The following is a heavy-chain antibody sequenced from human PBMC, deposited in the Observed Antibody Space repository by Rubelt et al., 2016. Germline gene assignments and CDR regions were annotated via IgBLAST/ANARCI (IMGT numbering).Heavy chain of an antibody. CDR2: SNPKSGGT. D-gene: IGHD3-22*01. CDR3: GDDGNGMDV. V-gene: IGHV1-2*05. CDR1: GYDSTDYY. Sequence: QVQLVQSATEVKKPGASVMVSCKASGYDSTDYYMHWVRQAPGQGLEWMARSNPKSGGTIFAPKFQGRVNRRLSSVGAYETSVDYCAGESRDDYDSSGDDGNGMDVWGQGTTVTFS. J-gene: IGHJ6*02.